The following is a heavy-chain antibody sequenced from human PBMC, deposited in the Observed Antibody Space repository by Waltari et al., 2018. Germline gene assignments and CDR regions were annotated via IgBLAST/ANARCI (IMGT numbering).Heavy chain of an antibody. J-gene: IGHJ4*02. V-gene: IGHV3-23*01. Sequence: EVQLLESGGGLVQPGGSLRLSCAASGFTFSSYAMSWVRQAPGKGLGWVSAISGSGGSTYYADSVKGRFTISRDNAKNSLYLQMNSLRAEDTAVYYCASSGSWYSGGPDYWGQGTLVTVSS. CDR1: GFTFSSYA. CDR2: ISGSGGST. D-gene: IGHD6-13*01. CDR3: ASSGSWYSGGPDY.